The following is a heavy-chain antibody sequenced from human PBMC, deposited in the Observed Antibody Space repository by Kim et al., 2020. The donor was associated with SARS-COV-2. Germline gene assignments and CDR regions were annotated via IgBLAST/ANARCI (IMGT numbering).Heavy chain of an antibody. D-gene: IGHD4-17*01. J-gene: IGHJ5*02. CDR3: ARDPLTVGWFDP. V-gene: IGHV4-59*01. Sequence: NYTPSLKSRVTISVDTSKNQFSLKLSSVTAADTAVYYCARDPLTVGWFDPWGQGTLVTVSS.